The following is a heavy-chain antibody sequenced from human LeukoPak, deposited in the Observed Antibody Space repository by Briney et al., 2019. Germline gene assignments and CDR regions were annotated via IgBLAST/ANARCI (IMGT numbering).Heavy chain of an antibody. CDR2: NSSSGSTI. CDR1: GFTFSDYY. CDR3: AKDKDFDILTAYYY. V-gene: IGHV3-11*01. J-gene: IGHJ4*02. D-gene: IGHD3-9*01. Sequence: GASLRLSSAASGFTFSDYYMSWIRQAPGEGLEWVSYNSSSGSTIYYADSVKGRFTISRDNTKNSLYLQMNSLRAEDTAVYYCAKDKDFDILTAYYYWGQGTLVTVSS.